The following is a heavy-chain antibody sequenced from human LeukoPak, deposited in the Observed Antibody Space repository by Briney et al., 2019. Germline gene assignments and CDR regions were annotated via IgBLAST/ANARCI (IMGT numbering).Heavy chain of an antibody. J-gene: IGHJ4*02. CDR2: IHTSGTT. CDR1: GDSITNYY. D-gene: IGHD6-6*01. V-gene: IGHV4-4*07. Sequence: PSETLSLTCTVSGDSITNYYWNWIRQPAGKGLEWIGRIHTSGTTNHNPSLKSRVTMSVDTSMNQFSLKLSSVTAADTAVYYCARLGDSSSSGIDYWGQGNLVNGSS. CDR3: ARLGDSSSSGIDY.